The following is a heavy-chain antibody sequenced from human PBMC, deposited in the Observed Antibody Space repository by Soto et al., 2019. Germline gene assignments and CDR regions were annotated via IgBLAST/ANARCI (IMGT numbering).Heavy chain of an antibody. CDR1: GGSISSYY. J-gene: IGHJ4*02. V-gene: IGHV4-59*01. CDR2: IYYSGST. D-gene: IGHD3-10*02. Sequence: PSETLSLTCTVSGGSISSYYWSWIRQPPGKGLEWIGYIYYSGSTNYNPSLKSRVTISVDTSKNQFSLKLSSVTAADTAVYYSAIGTRVREYVYWGQGTLVTVSS. CDR3: AIGTRVREYVY.